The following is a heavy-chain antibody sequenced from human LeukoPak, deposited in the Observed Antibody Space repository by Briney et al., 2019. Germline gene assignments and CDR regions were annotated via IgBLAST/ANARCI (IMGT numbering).Heavy chain of an antibody. CDR3: ARSPHILTGEHFDC. V-gene: IGHV1-2*02. D-gene: IGHD3-9*01. J-gene: IGHJ4*02. CDR1: GYTFTGYY. CDR2: INPTSGGT. Sequence: PAASVKVSCTASGYTFTGYYMHWVRQAPGQGLEWMGWINPTSGGTNYAQTFQDRVPMTRDQSISTAYMEVGRLRSADTAVYYCARSPHILTGEHFDCWGQGTLVTVSS.